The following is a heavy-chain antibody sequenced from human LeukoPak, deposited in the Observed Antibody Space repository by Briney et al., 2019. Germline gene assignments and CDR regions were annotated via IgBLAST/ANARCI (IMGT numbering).Heavy chain of an antibody. D-gene: IGHD6-19*01. CDR1: GFTFSSYA. Sequence: GGSLRLSCAASGFTFSSYAMNWVRQAPGKGREGVSAISGSGDSTYYADSVKGRFTISRDNSKNTLYVQMNSLRAADTAVYYCAKVWGGGWYSLGWLDPWGQGTLVTVSS. J-gene: IGHJ5*02. CDR2: ISGSGDST. CDR3: AKVWGGGWYSLGWLDP. V-gene: IGHV3-23*01.